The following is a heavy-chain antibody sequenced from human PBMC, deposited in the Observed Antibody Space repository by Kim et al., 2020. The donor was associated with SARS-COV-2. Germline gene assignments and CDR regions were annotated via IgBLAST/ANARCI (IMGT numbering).Heavy chain of an antibody. CDR1: GYTFTSYA. D-gene: IGHD2-2*01. Sequence: ASVKVSCKASGYTFTSYAMNWVRQAPGQGLEWMGWINTNTGNPTYAQGFTGRFVFSLDTSVSTAYLQISSLKAEDTAVYYCARESVPAAMGYYYYMDVWGRETTVTVSS. V-gene: IGHV7-4-1*02. J-gene: IGHJ6*03. CDR2: INTNTGNP. CDR3: ARESVPAAMGYYYYMDV.